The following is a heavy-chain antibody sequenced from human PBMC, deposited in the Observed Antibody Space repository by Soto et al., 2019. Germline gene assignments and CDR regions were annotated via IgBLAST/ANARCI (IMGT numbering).Heavy chain of an antibody. CDR3: AHRLGRYCSGGSCYSAGDAFDI. CDR1: GFSLSTSGVG. D-gene: IGHD2-15*01. J-gene: IGHJ3*02. CDR2: IYWDDDK. V-gene: IGHV2-5*02. Sequence: ESGPTLVNPTQTLTLTCTFSGFSLSTSGVGVGWIRQPPGKALEWLALIYWDDDKRYSPSLKSRLTITKDTSKNQVVLTMTNMDPVDTATYYCAHRLGRYCSGGSCYSAGDAFDIWGQGTMVTVSS.